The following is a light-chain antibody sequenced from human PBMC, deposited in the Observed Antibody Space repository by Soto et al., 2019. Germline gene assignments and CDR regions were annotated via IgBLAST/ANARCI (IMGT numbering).Light chain of an antibody. CDR2: DIS. CDR3: SSDTSRSARV. V-gene: IGLV2-14*01. Sequence: QSALTQPASVSGSPGQSITISCTGTSSDVGGYNDVYWYQKHPGKAPKLTIYDISNRPSGVSNRFSGSKSGNTASLTISGLHDEEEDYYCCSSDTSRSARVFGGGTKLTVL. J-gene: IGLJ3*02. CDR1: SSDVGGYND.